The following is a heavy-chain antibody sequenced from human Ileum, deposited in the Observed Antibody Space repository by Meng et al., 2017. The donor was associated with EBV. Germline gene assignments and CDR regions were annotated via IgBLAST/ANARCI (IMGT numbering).Heavy chain of an antibody. CDR1: GYTFSNYA. CDR3: ARVERGVKFDK. CDR2: INADNGNT. J-gene: IGHJ4*01. V-gene: IGHV1-3*01. Sequence: QVQLLQSGAEVKKPGASVKLSCKASGYTFSNYAIHWVRQAPGQRPEWMGWINADNGNTKYSQKFQGRATITRNTPASTVYMDVRSLRSEDTAVYFCARVERGVKFDKWGQGTLVTVSS. D-gene: IGHD2-21*01.